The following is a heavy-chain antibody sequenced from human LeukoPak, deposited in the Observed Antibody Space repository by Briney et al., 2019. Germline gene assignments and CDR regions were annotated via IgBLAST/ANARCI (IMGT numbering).Heavy chain of an antibody. CDR3: ARGYSSSSFFDY. Sequence: ASVKVSCKASGYTFTGYYMHWVRQAPGQGREWMGWINPNSGGTNYAQKFQGRVTMTRDTSISTAYMELSRLRSDDTAVYYCARGYSSSSFFDYWGQGTLVTVSS. V-gene: IGHV1-2*02. CDR2: INPNSGGT. D-gene: IGHD6-6*01. J-gene: IGHJ4*02. CDR1: GYTFTGYY.